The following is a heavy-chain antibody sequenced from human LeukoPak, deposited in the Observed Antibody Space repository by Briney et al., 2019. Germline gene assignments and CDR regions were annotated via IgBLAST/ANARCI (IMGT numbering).Heavy chain of an antibody. CDR2: IYHSGST. CDR1: GYSISSGYH. CDR3: ARHIGGRYYYYYMDV. Sequence: SETLSLTCTVSGYSISSGYHWGWIRQPPGKGLEWIGSIYHSGSTYYNPSLKSRVTISVDTSKNQFSLKLSSVTAADTAVYYCARHIGGRYYYYYMDVWGKGTTVTISS. V-gene: IGHV4-38-2*02. D-gene: IGHD2-21*01. J-gene: IGHJ6*03.